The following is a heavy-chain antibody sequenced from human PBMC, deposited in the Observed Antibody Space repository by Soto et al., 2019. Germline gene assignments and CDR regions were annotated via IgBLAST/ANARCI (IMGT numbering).Heavy chain of an antibody. Sequence: SETLSLTCAVSGGSISSGNYYWSWIRRPPGKGLEWIGYIYYSGSTNYNPSLKSRVTISVDTSKNQFSLKLSSVTAADTAVYYCARVNIVVVPAAMVYWFDSWGQGTLVTVSS. D-gene: IGHD2-2*01. CDR1: GGSISSGNYY. CDR2: IYYSGST. V-gene: IGHV4-61*01. CDR3: ARVNIVVVPAAMVYWFDS. J-gene: IGHJ5*01.